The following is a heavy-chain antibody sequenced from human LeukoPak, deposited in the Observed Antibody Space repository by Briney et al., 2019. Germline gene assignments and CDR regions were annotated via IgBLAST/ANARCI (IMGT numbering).Heavy chain of an antibody. CDR3: AKDWEARARYYYDSSGYWDY. V-gene: IGHV3-23*01. J-gene: IGHJ4*02. D-gene: IGHD3-22*01. CDR1: GFTFSSYA. CDR2: ISGSGGST. Sequence: GGSLRLSCAASGFTFSSYAMSWVRQAPGKGLEWVSAISGSGGSTYYADSVKGRFTISRDNSKNTLYLQMNSLRAEDTAVYYCAKDWEARARYYYDSSGYWDYWGQGTLVTVSS.